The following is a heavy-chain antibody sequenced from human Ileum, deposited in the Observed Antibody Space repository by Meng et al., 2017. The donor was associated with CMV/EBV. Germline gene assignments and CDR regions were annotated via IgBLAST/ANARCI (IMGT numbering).Heavy chain of an antibody. CDR2: ISTGGST. Sequence: RECGPGLVKPSTTRSLSSTFSGGLIGRDVFWSWPRQPAGKGLEWSGLISTGGSTSYTPSLQSRVALSLDTSKNQFSLRLSSVTAADTAIYYCARDILIGYIRHNYFDPWGQGTLVTVSS. J-gene: IGHJ5*02. CDR3: ARDILIGYIRHNYFDP. CDR1: GGLIGRDVF. D-gene: IGHD3-9*01. V-gene: IGHV4-61*02.